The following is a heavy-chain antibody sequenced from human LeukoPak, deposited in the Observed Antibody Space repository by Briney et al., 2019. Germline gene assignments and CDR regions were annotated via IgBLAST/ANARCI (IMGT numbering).Heavy chain of an antibody. CDR1: GFTFSSYS. CDR2: ISSSSSYI. V-gene: IGHV3-21*04. CDR3: ARVTGSYCPFDY. Sequence: SGGSLRLSCAASGFTFSSYSMNWVRQAPGKGLEWVSSISSSSSYIYYADSVKGRFTISRDNSKNTLYLQMNSLRAEDTAVYYCARVTGSYCPFDYWGQGTLVTVSS. J-gene: IGHJ4*02. D-gene: IGHD3-10*01.